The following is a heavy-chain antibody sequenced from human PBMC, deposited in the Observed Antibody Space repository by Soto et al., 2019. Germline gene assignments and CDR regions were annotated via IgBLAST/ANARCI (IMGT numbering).Heavy chain of an antibody. CDR1: GFTFSSYA. Sequence: GGSLRLSCAASGFTFSSYAMHWVRQAPGKGLEYVSAISSNGGSTYYANSVKGRFTISRDNSKNTLYLQMGSLRADDMAVYHCEIDIWGGSGGYYYYMDVWGKGTTATVSS. V-gene: IGHV3-64*01. D-gene: IGHD2-15*01. CDR3: EIDIWGGSGGYYYYMDV. CDR2: ISSNGGST. J-gene: IGHJ6*03.